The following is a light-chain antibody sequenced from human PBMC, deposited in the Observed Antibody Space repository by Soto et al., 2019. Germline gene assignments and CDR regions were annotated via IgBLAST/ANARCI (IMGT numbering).Light chain of an antibody. CDR2: AAS. V-gene: IGKV1-8*01. Sequence: AIRMTQSPSSFSASTGDRVTITCRASQGISSYLAWYQQKPGKAPKLLIYAASTLQSGVPSRFSGSGSGTDVTLTISCLQSEDCATYYCQQYYSYPYTFGQGTKLEIK. CDR3: QQYYSYPYT. J-gene: IGKJ2*01. CDR1: QGISSY.